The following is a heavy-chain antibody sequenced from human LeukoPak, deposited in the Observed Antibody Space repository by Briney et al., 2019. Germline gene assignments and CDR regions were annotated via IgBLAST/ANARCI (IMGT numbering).Heavy chain of an antibody. CDR3: ARDTVNGPFVISLDY. D-gene: IGHD2-8*01. CDR1: GFTFSDYY. V-gene: IGHV3-11*04. CDR2: ISSGGNTE. J-gene: IGHJ4*02. Sequence: GGSLRLSCAASGFTFSDYYMSWIRQAPGKGPEWVSHISSGGNTEYYADSVRGRFTMSRDNAKNLAYLQMNSLRDEDTAVYYCARDTVNGPFVISLDYWGQGALVTVSS.